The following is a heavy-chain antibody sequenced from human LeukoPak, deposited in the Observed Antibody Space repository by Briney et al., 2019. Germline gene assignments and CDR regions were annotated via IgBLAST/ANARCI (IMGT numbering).Heavy chain of an antibody. CDR3: ASSYGSSAYYPFDY. D-gene: IGHD3-22*01. J-gene: IGHJ4*02. Sequence: SGGSLRLSCVASGFAFRNNAMSWVRQAPGKGLEWVSLISDSGGSTNYADSVKGRFTISRDNSKNTLYLQMSTLRAEDTAIYYCASSYGSSAYYPFDYWGQGTLVTVFS. CDR1: GFAFRNNA. CDR2: ISDSGGST. V-gene: IGHV3-23*01.